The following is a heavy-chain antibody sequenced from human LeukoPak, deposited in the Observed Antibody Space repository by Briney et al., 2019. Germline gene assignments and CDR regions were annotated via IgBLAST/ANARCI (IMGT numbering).Heavy chain of an antibody. J-gene: IGHJ4*02. CDR3: VSFYETY. CDR2: INSDGSWA. CDR1: GNYW. Sequence: GGSLRLSCAASGNYWMHWVRQAPGKGLVWVSHINSDGSWASYADSVKGRFTISKDNAKNTMYLQMNSLRAEDTAVYYCVSFYETYWGRGTLVTVSS. D-gene: IGHD2/OR15-2a*01. V-gene: IGHV3-74*01.